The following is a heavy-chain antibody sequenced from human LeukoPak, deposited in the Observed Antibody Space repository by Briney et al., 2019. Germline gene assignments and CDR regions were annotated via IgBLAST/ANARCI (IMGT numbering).Heavy chain of an antibody. J-gene: IGHJ4*02. Sequence: GGSLRLSCAASGFTFSSYWMSWVRQAPGKGLEWVANIKQGGSEKYYVDSVKGRFTISRDNAKNSLYLQMNSLRAEDTAVYYCARDNGYYDFWSGYDRYFDYWGQGTLVTVSS. CDR3: ARDNGYYDFWSGYDRYFDY. D-gene: IGHD3-3*01. V-gene: IGHV3-7*05. CDR1: GFTFSSYW. CDR2: IKQGGSEK.